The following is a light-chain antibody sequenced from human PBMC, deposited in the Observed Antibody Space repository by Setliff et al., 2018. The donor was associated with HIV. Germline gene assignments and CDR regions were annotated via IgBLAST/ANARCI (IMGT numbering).Light chain of an antibody. CDR1: SSDVGGYNY. J-gene: IGLJ3*02. Sequence: QSALTQPASVSGSPGQSITISCTGTSSDVGGYNYVSWYQQHPGKAPKLIIYEVRNRPSGVSNRFSGSKSGNTASLTISGLQAEDEGDYYCSSYKTGNTLVFGGGTKVTVL. CDR2: EVR. V-gene: IGLV2-14*01. CDR3: SSYKTGNTLV.